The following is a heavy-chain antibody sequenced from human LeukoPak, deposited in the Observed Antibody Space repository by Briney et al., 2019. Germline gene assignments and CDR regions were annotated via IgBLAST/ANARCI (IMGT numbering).Heavy chain of an antibody. Sequence: SETLSLTCTVSGGSISSYYWSWIRQPPGKGLEWIGNIYYSGNTNYNPSLKRRATISVDTSKNQFSLKLSSATAADTAVYYCARHYGSGTYPLDYWGQGTLVTVSS. V-gene: IGHV4-59*01. J-gene: IGHJ4*02. CDR2: IYYSGNT. D-gene: IGHD3-10*01. CDR1: GGSISSYY. CDR3: ARHYGSGTYPLDY.